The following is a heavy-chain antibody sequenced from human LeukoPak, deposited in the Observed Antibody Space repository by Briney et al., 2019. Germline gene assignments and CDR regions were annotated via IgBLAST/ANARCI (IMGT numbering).Heavy chain of an antibody. CDR3: AGGGATNMFLQDWFDP. V-gene: IGHV1-46*01. Sequence: ASVKVSCKASGYTFTSYYMHWVRQAPGQGLEWMGIINPSGGSTSYAKKFQGRVTMTRDTSTSTVYMELSSLRSEDTAVYYCAGGGATNMFLQDWFDPWGQGTLVTVSS. CDR2: INPSGGST. J-gene: IGHJ5*02. D-gene: IGHD1-26*01. CDR1: GYTFTSYY.